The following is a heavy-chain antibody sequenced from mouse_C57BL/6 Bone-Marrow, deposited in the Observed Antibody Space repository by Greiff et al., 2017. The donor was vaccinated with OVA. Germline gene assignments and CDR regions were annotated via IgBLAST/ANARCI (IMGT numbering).Heavy chain of an antibody. Sequence: QVQLQQPGAELVKPGASVKMSCKASGYTFTSYWITWVKQRPGQGLEWIGDIYPGSGSTNYNEKFKSKATLTVDTSSSTAYMQLSSLTSEDSAVYYCARWRYDYDWFAYWGQGTLVTVSA. CDR1: GYTFTSYW. CDR3: ARWRYDYDWFAY. J-gene: IGHJ3*01. V-gene: IGHV1-55*01. D-gene: IGHD2-4*01. CDR2: IYPGSGST.